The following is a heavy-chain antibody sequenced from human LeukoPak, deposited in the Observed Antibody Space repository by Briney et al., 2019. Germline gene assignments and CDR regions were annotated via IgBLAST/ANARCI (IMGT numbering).Heavy chain of an antibody. Sequence: SETLSLSCTVSGYYISSGFYWGWIRQPPGKGLEWIGSIYHSGNTHYNSSLKSRVTISVDTSKNQLSLKLSSVTAADTAVYYCARAVGLTQGGTFDYWGQGTLVTVSS. CDR3: ARAVGLTQGGTFDY. CDR1: GYYISSGFY. D-gene: IGHD1-1*01. CDR2: IYHSGNT. J-gene: IGHJ4*02. V-gene: IGHV4-38-2*02.